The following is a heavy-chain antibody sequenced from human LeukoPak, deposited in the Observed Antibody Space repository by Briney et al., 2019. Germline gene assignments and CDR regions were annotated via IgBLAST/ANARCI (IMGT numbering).Heavy chain of an antibody. CDR1: GYTFTSYY. Sequence: ASVKVSFKASGYTFTSYYMHWVRQAPGQGLEWMGIINPSGGSTNYAQKFQGRVTMTRDMSTSTVYMQLSSLRAEDTAVYYCARNGGYGDDFDYWGQGTLVTVSS. CDR2: INPSGGST. V-gene: IGHV1-46*01. D-gene: IGHD5-12*01. CDR3: ARNGGYGDDFDY. J-gene: IGHJ4*02.